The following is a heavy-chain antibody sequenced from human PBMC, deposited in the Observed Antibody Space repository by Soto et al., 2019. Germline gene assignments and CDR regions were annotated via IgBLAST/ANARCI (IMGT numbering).Heavy chain of an antibody. CDR3: XXXXXXYLDAFDM. CDR2: ISYDGKSK. CDR1: GFSITSSG. J-gene: IGHJ3*02. V-gene: IGHV3-30*03. Sequence: QVQLVESGGGVVQPGTSLRLTCDVSGFSITSSGMHWVRQAPGKGLEWVAVISYDGKSKYYADSVKGRFTISRDNSKXXXXXXXXXXXXXXXXXXXXXXXXXXYLDAFDMWGPGAKVTVSS. D-gene: IGHD3-16*02.